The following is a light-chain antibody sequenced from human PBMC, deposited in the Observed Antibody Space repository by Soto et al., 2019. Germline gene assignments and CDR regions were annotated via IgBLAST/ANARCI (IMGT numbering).Light chain of an antibody. V-gene: IGLV2-14*01. Sequence: QSALTQPASVSGSPGQSITISCTGTSSDAVGYNYVSWYQQHPGKAPKFMIYDVSNRPSGVSNRFSGSKSGNTASLTISGLQAADEADYYCCSYTTSNTRQIVFGTGTKVTVL. J-gene: IGLJ1*01. CDR1: SSDAVGYNY. CDR2: DVS. CDR3: CSYTTSNTRQIV.